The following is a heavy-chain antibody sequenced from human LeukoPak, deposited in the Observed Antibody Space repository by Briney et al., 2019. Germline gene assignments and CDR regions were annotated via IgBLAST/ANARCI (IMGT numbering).Heavy chain of an antibody. CDR1: GYTLTELS. V-gene: IGHV1-24*01. D-gene: IGHD6-19*01. Sequence: GASVKVSCKASGYTLTELSMHWVRQAPGKGLEWMGGFDPEDGETIYAQKFQGRVTMTEDTSTDTAYMELSSLRSEDTAVYYCASRIAVAGTVDYWGQGTLVTVSS. CDR3: ASRIAVAGTVDY. CDR2: FDPEDGET. J-gene: IGHJ4*02.